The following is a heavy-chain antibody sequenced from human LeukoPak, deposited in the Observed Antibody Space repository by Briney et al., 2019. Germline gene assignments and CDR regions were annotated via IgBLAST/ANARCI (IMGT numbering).Heavy chain of an antibody. CDR1: GYSFTSYW. CDR2: IYPGDSDT. V-gene: IGHV5-51*01. J-gene: IGHJ5*02. Sequence: GESLKISCKGSGYSFTSYWIGWVRQMPGKGLEWMGIIYPGDSDTRYSPSFQGQVTISADKSISTAYLQWSSLKASDTAMYYCARGPPEMATIGGGSWFDPWGQGTLVTVSS. D-gene: IGHD5-24*01. CDR3: ARGPPEMATIGGGSWFDP.